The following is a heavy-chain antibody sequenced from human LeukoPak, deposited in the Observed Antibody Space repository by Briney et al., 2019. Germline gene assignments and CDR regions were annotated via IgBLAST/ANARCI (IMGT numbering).Heavy chain of an antibody. V-gene: IGHV4-34*01. CDR1: GGSFSGYY. D-gene: IGHD6-13*01. J-gene: IGHJ5*02. CDR3: ARGASAPGTDTWVDP. Sequence: SETLSLTCAVYGGSFSGYYWSWIRQPPRKGLEWIGEINHSGSTNYNPSLKSRVTISVDTSKNQFSLKLSSVTAADTAVYYCARGASAPGTDTWVDPWAQGTLVTVPS. CDR2: INHSGST.